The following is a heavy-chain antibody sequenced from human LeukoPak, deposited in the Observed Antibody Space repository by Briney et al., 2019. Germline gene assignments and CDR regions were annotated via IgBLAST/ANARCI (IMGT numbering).Heavy chain of an antibody. D-gene: IGHD5-24*01. CDR2: IYYSGST. Sequence: SETLSLTCTVSGGSISSDYFYWSWIRQHPGKGLEWIGNIYYSGSTYYNPSLKSRVTISVDTSKNQFSLKLSSVTAADTAVYYCARIPLGPDGYNSRWGQGTLVTVSS. CDR1: GGSISSDYFY. V-gene: IGHV4-31*03. CDR3: ARIPLGPDGYNSR. J-gene: IGHJ4*02.